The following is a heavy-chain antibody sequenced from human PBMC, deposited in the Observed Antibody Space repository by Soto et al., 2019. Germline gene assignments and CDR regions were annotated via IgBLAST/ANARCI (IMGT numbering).Heavy chain of an antibody. Sequence: EVQLVESGGGLVEPGGSLRISCAASGFAFATYTMNWVRQAPGKGLEWVSSITHTTGSIYYADSVMGRFTISRDNTHYSLYLHMSSLNAEDTAMYFCARSSRAVLGTGEFDQWGQGTLVTVSS. CDR3: ARSSRAVLGTGEFDQ. J-gene: IGHJ4*02. D-gene: IGHD3-10*01. V-gene: IGHV3-21*01. CDR2: ITHTTGSI. CDR1: GFAFATYT.